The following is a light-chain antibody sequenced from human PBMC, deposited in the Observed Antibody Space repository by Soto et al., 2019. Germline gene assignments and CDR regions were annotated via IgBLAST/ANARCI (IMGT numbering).Light chain of an antibody. J-gene: IGKJ1*01. Sequence: DIVMTQSPLSLPVTPGEPASISCRSSQSLLQSNGYNYVHWYLQKPGQSPQLLIYMGFNRASGVPYRFSGSGSGTDFTLRISRVEAEDVGVYYCMQALQAPRMFGQGTRVEIK. CDR1: QSLLQSNGYNY. CDR3: MQALQAPRM. V-gene: IGKV2-28*01. CDR2: MGF.